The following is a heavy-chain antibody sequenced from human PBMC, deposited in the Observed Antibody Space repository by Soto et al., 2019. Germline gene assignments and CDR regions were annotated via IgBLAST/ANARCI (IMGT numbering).Heavy chain of an antibody. D-gene: IGHD3-10*01. CDR2: ISSSSSYI. CDR1: GFTFSSYS. J-gene: IGHJ3*02. Sequence: EVQLVESGGGLVKPGGSLRLSCAASGFTFSSYSMNWVRQAPGKGLEWVSSISSSSSYIYYADSVKGRFTISRDNAKNSLYLQMNSLRAEDTGVYYCARGSFGGNDAFDIWGQGTMVTVSS. V-gene: IGHV3-21*01. CDR3: ARGSFGGNDAFDI.